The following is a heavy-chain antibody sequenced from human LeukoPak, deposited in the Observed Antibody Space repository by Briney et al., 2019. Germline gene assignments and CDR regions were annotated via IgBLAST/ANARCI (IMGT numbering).Heavy chain of an antibody. CDR2: ISYDGSNK. V-gene: IGHV3-30*18. CDR1: GFTFSSYG. Sequence: GGSLRLSCAASGFTFSSYGMHWVRQAPGKGLEWVAVISYDGSNKYYADSVKGRFTISRDNSKNTLYLQMNSLRAEDTAVYFCAKDRGYSYAYVDYWGQGTLVTVSS. CDR3: AKDRGYSYAYVDY. D-gene: IGHD5-18*01. J-gene: IGHJ4*02.